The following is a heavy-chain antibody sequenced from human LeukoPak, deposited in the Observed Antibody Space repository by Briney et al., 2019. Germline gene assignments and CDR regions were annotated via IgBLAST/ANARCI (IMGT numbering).Heavy chain of an antibody. Sequence: GGSLRLSCAASGFTFSNYWMHWVRQAPGKGLVWVSRVNGDGSATNYADSVKGRFTISRDNAKNTLYLQMNSLRPEDTAVYYCARSHYGSVDYWGQGTLVTVSS. CDR1: GFTFSNYW. V-gene: IGHV3-74*01. CDR2: VNGDGSAT. CDR3: ARSHYGSVDY. D-gene: IGHD3-10*01. J-gene: IGHJ4*02.